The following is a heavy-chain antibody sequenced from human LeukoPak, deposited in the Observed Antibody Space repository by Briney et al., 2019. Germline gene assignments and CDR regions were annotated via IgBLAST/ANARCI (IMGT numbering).Heavy chain of an antibody. Sequence: PSETLSPTCTVSGGSISRGYSWGWIRQPPGKGLEWIGNIYHSGSTNYSPSLKSRVTISVDTSKNQFSLKLSSVTAADTAVYFCAREDYYNSGGYYLDYWGQGTLVTVSS. CDR3: AREDYYNSGGYYLDY. CDR1: GGSISRGYS. CDR2: IYHSGST. D-gene: IGHD3-22*01. V-gene: IGHV4-38-2*02. J-gene: IGHJ4*02.